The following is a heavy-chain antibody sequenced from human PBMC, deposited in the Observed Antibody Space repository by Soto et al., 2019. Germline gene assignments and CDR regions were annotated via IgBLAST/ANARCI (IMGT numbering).Heavy chain of an antibody. V-gene: IGHV4-59*01. Sequence: ETLSVTLTDYDCSLRSYYWLWIRQPPGNGLEWIGYVFYTGRANYNASLKSRVSISLDTSNYQFSLKLSSVTDADTAVYYCARDGDGRMTTNPYYYNGMDVWGPGTTVT. CDR3: ARDGDGRMTTNPYYYNGMDV. J-gene: IGHJ6*02. CDR2: VFYTGRA. D-gene: IGHD4-4*01. CDR1: DCSLRSYY.